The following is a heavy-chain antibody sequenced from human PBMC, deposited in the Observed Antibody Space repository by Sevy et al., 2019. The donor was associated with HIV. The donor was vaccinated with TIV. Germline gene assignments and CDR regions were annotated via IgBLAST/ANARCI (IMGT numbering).Heavy chain of an antibody. CDR3: ARGGPEGYYYYGLDV. CDR2: IGYAVDI. J-gene: IGHJ6*02. CDR1: GFTFSKYD. V-gene: IGHV3-13*01. D-gene: IGHD5-12*01. Sequence: GGSLRLSCAASGFTFSKYDMHWVRQVSGRSLEWVSGIGYAVDIYYQDPVKGRFTISRENAKNTLYLEMNSLRAGDTALYYCARGGPEGYYYYGLDVWGQGTTVTVSS.